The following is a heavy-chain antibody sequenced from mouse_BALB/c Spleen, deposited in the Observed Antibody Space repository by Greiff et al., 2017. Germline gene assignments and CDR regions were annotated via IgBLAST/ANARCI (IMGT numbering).Heavy chain of an antibody. Sequence: VQLQQPGAELVKPGASVKMSCKASGYTFTSYWMHWVKQRPGQGLEWIGVIDPSDSYTSYNQKFKGKATLTVDTSSSTAYMQLSSLTSEDSAVYYCTRGDYDGDDWGQGTSVTVSS. CDR2: IDPSDSYT. CDR3: TRGDYDGDD. J-gene: IGHJ4*01. CDR1: GYTFTSYW. V-gene: IGHV1S127*01. D-gene: IGHD2-4*01.